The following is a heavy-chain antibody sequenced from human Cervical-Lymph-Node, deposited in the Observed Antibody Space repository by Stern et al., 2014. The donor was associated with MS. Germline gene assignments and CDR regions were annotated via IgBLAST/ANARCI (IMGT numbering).Heavy chain of an antibody. CDR2: IYYSGTP. D-gene: IGHD5/OR15-5a*01. V-gene: IGHV4-39*01. CDR1: GGSISSTSYY. Sequence: QLQLQESGPGLVKPSETLSLTCTVSGGSISSTSYYWGWIRQPPGKGLEWIGSIYYSGTPYYPPPLKSRVPIPVNPSGAHFPRRLSSVTAADTPIYYCARLKVYHPAPRTKLDAFDIWGQGTMVTVSS. J-gene: IGHJ3*02. CDR3: ARLKVYHPAPRTKLDAFDI.